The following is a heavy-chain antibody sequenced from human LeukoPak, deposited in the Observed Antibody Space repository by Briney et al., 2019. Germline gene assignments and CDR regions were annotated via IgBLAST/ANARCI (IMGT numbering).Heavy chain of an antibody. CDR2: IKQDGSEK. CDR1: GFTFSSYW. D-gene: IGHD2-15*01. Sequence: AGGSLRLSCAASGFTFSSYWMSWVRQAPGKGLEWVANIKQDGSEKYYVDSVKGRFTISRDNANNSLYLQMNSLRAEDTAFYYCARDYCSGGSCYGGHDYWGQGTLVTVSS. CDR3: ARDYCSGGSCYGGHDY. V-gene: IGHV3-7*03. J-gene: IGHJ4*02.